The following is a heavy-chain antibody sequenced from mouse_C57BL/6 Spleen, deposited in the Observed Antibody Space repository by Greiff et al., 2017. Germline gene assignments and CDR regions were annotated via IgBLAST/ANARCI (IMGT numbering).Heavy chain of an antibody. J-gene: IGHJ3*01. V-gene: IGHV1-69*01. Sequence: QVQLQQPGAELVMPGASGKLSCKASGYTFTSYWMHWVKQRPGQGLEWIGEIDPSDSYTNYNQKFKGKSTLTVDKSSSTAYMQLSSLTSEDSAVYYCARVYYYGSSSSWFAYWGQGTLVTVSA. CDR2: IDPSDSYT. D-gene: IGHD1-1*01. CDR3: ARVYYYGSSSSWFAY. CDR1: GYTFTSYW.